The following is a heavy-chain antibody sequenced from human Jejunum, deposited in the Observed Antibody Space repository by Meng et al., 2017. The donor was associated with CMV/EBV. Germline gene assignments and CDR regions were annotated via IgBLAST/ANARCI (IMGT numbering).Heavy chain of an antibody. CDR3: ALFTRSWFDP. Sequence: QITLKESGPTLVKPTQNLTLTCTFSGFSLSTSEVGVGWIRQPPGKALEWLAVIYWDDDKRYSPSLKSRLTITKDTSKNQVVLTLTNMDPVDTATYYCALFTRSWFDPWGQGTLVTVSS. D-gene: IGHD2-2*01. CDR2: IYWDDDK. V-gene: IGHV2-5*02. J-gene: IGHJ5*02. CDR1: GFSLSTSEVG.